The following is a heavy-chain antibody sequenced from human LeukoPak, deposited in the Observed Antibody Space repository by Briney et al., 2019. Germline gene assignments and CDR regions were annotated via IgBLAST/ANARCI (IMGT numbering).Heavy chain of an antibody. CDR3: ARGYSSSSWSLFDY. Sequence: QPGGSLRLSCAASGFTFSSYAMSWVRQAPGKGLEWVSAISGSGGSTYYADSVKGRFTISRDNSKNTLYLQMNSLRAEDTAVHYCARGYSSSSWSLFDYWGQGTLVTVSS. D-gene: IGHD6-6*01. CDR1: GFTFSSYA. CDR2: ISGSGGST. V-gene: IGHV3-23*01. J-gene: IGHJ4*02.